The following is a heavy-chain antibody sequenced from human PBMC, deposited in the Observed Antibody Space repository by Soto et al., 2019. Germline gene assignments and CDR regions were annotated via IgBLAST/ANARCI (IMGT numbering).Heavy chain of an antibody. CDR3: ARAIGWFGQLLGGYYFDY. CDR2: IYHSGST. CDR1: GGSISSGGYS. J-gene: IGHJ4*02. V-gene: IGHV4-30-2*01. Sequence: QLQLQESGSGLVKPSQTLSLTCAVSGGSISSGGYSWSWIRQPPGKGLEWIGYIYHSGSTYYNPSLKVLVSIPADRSKNQFSLKLSSVTAADTAVYYCARAIGWFGQLLGGYYFDYWGQGTLVTVSS. D-gene: IGHD3-10*01.